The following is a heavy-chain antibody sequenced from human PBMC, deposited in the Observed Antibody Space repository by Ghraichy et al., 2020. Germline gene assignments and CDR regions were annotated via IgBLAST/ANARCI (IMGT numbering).Heavy chain of an antibody. CDR3: ARGLSGYGGYDY. CDR1: EFSLSDARMG. V-gene: IGHV2-26*01. D-gene: IGHD5-12*01. J-gene: IGHJ4*02. CDR2: IVSNDEK. Sequence: SRPTLVKPTETLTLTCIVSEFSLSDARMGVGWIRQPPGKALEWLAHIVSNDEKSYGTSLNSRFTVSKDTSKSQVVLTMTNMDPVDTGTYYCARGLSGYGGYDYWGQGTLVTVSS.